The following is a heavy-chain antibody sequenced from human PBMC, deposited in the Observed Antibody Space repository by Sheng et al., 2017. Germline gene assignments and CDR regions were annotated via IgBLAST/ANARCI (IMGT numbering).Heavy chain of an antibody. CDR1: GFTFSSYG. Sequence: QVQLVESGGGVVQPGRSLRLSCAASGFTFSSYGMHWVRQAPGKGLEWVAVISYDGSNKYYADSVKGRFTISRDNSKNTLYLQMNSLRAEDTAVYYCAKPDYDSSGYYFWFDPWGQGTL. D-gene: IGHD3-22*01. CDR3: AKPDYDSSGYYFWFDP. CDR2: ISYDGSNK. V-gene: IGHV3-30*18. J-gene: IGHJ5*02.